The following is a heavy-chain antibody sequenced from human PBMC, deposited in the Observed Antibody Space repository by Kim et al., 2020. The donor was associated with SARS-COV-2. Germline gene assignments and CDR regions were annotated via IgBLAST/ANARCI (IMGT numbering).Heavy chain of an antibody. CDR3: ARHPFSDGVHWGSQTRRLAFDI. CDR2: IDPSDSYT. D-gene: IGHD3-16*01. V-gene: IGHV5-10-1*01. J-gene: IGHJ3*02. CDR1: GYSFTSYW. Sequence: GESLKISCKGSGYSFTSYWISWVRQMPGKGLEWMGRIDPSDSYTNYSPSFQGHVTISADKSISTAYLQWSSLKASDTAMYYCARHPFSDGVHWGSQTRRLAFDIWGQGTMVTVSS.